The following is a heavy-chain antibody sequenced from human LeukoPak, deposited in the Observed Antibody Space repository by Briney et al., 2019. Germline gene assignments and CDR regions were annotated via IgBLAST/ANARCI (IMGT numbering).Heavy chain of an antibody. J-gene: IGHJ4*02. CDR3: AKDTEWSSGWSTSPFDY. Sequence: GGSLRLSCAASGFTFDDYAIHWVRQAPGKGLEWVSGISWNSGSIGYADSVKGRFTISRDNAKNSLYLQMNSLRAEDTALYYCAKDTEWSSGWSTSPFDYWGQGTLVTVSS. CDR2: ISWNSGSI. V-gene: IGHV3-9*01. D-gene: IGHD6-19*01. CDR1: GFTFDDYA.